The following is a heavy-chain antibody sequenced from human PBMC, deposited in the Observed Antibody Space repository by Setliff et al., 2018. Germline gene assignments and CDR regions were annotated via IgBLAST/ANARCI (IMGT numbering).Heavy chain of an antibody. CDR2: INWNGGST. CDR3: ARDFSTGSSS. V-gene: IGHV3-20*04. CDR1: GFTFDDYA. Sequence: PGGSLRLSCAASGFTFDDYAMTWVRQAPGKGLEWVSGINWNGGSTGYVDSVKGRFTISRDNAKNSLYLLMNSLRAEDTAVYYCARDFSTGSSSWGQGTLVTVSS. J-gene: IGHJ5*02. D-gene: IGHD2-8*02.